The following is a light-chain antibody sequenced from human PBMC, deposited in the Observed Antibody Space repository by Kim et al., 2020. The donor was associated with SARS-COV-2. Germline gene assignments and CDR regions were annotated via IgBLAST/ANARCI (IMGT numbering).Light chain of an antibody. J-gene: IGKJ1*01. Sequence: ATINCKSSQSVLYNSNNKNYLAWYQQKPGQPPKLLIYWASTRESGVPDRFSGSGSGTDFTLTISSLQAEDVAVYYCQHYYSTPRTFGQGTKVDIK. CDR1: QSVLYNSNNKNY. V-gene: IGKV4-1*01. CDR3: QHYYSTPRT. CDR2: WAS.